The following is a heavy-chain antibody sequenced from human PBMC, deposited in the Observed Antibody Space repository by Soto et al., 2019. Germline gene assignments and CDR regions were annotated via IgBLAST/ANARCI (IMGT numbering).Heavy chain of an antibody. D-gene: IGHD6-6*01. Sequence: QVQLVQSGAEVKKPGSSVKVSCKASGGTFSSYAISWVRQAPGQGLEWMGGIIPIFGTANYAQKFQGRVTITADESTCTAYMELSSLRSEDTAVYYCASHGLRAARRDYYYYGMEVWGQGTTVTVSS. V-gene: IGHV1-69*12. CDR2: IIPIFGTA. J-gene: IGHJ6*02. CDR3: ASHGLRAARRDYYYYGMEV. CDR1: GGTFSSYA.